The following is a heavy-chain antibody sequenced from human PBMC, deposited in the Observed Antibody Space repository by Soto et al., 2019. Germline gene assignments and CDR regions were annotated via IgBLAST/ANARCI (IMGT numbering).Heavy chain of an antibody. CDR3: ARAERLPPSLDY. CDR1: GGSISSGGYY. V-gene: IGHV4-31*03. Sequence: QVQLQESGPGLVKPSQTLSLTCTVSGGSISSGGYYWSWIRQHPGKGLEWIGYIYYSGSTYYNPSLKRRVTISVDTSKNQSSLKLSSVTAADTAVYYCARAERLPPSLDYWGQGTLVTVSS. J-gene: IGHJ4*02. D-gene: IGHD1-1*01. CDR2: IYYSGST.